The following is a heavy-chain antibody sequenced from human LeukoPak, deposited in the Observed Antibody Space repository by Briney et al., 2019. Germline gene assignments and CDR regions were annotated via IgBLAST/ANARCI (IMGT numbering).Heavy chain of an antibody. J-gene: IGHJ3*02. Sequence: GGSLRLSCAASGFTFDDYAMHWVRQAPGKGLEWVSGTSWNSGSIGYADSVKGRFTISRDNAKNSLYLQMNSLRAEDTALYYCAKDQFGELLRRGDAFDIWGQGTMVTVSS. D-gene: IGHD3-10*01. CDR3: AKDQFGELLRRGDAFDI. CDR1: GFTFDDYA. CDR2: TSWNSGSI. V-gene: IGHV3-9*01.